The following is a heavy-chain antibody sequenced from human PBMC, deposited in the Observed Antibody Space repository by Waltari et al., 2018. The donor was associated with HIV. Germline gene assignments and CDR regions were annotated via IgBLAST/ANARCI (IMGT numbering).Heavy chain of an antibody. J-gene: IGHJ6*02. Sequence: QVQLQESGPGLVKPSETLSLTCTVSGGSISSYYWSWIWQPAGKGLEWIGRIYTSGSTNSNPSLKSRVTRSVDTSKNQFSLKLSSVTAADTAVYYCARQGGLYSYGMDVWGQGTTVTVSS. CDR3: ARQGGLYSYGMDV. V-gene: IGHV4-4*07. CDR1: GGSISSYY. CDR2: IYTSGST.